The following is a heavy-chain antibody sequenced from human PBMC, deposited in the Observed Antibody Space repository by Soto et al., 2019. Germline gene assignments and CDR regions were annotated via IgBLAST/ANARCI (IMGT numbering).Heavy chain of an antibody. CDR1: GGTFSSYA. CDR3: ATGPAAAILYLFDY. Sequence: SVKVSCKASGGTFSSYAISWVRQAPGQGLEWMGGIIPIFGTANYAQKFQGRVTITADESTSTAYMELSSLRSEDTAVYYCATGPAAAILYLFDYWGQGTLVTAPQ. CDR2: IIPIFGTA. D-gene: IGHD2-2*02. V-gene: IGHV1-69*13. J-gene: IGHJ4*02.